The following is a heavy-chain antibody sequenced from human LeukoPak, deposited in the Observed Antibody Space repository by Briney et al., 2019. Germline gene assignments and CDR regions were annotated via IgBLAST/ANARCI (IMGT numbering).Heavy chain of an antibody. J-gene: IGHJ3*02. V-gene: IGHV1-69*13. CDR1: GGTFGSYA. CDR2: IIPIFGTA. CDR3: ARVRNNWNYGIDAFDI. D-gene: IGHD1-7*01. Sequence: SVKVSCKASGGTFGSYAISWVRQAPGQGLEWMGGIIPIFGTANYAQKFQGRVTITADESTSTAYMELSSLRSEDTAVYYCARVRNNWNYGIDAFDIWGQGTMVTVSS.